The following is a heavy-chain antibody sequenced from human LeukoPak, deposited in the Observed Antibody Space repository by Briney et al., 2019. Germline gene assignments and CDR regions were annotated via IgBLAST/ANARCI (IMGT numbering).Heavy chain of an antibody. V-gene: IGHV1-2*02. CDR1: GYTFTGYY. J-gene: IGHJ4*02. CDR3: ARAEHDTIFGVVIESNFDY. Sequence: EASVKVSCKASGYTFTGYYMHWVRQAPGQGLEWMGWINPNSGGTSYAQKFQGRVTMTRDTSISTAYMELSRLRSDDTAVYYCARAEHDTIFGVVIESNFDYRGQGTLVTVSS. D-gene: IGHD3-3*01. CDR2: INPNSGGT.